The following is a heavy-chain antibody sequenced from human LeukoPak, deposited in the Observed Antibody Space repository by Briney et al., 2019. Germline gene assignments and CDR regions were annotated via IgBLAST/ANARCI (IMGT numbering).Heavy chain of an antibody. CDR3: ARDIGLPPRYYYYGMDV. J-gene: IGHJ6*02. CDR2: INSDGSST. V-gene: IGHV3-74*01. Sequence: GGSLRLSCAASGFTFSSYAMGWVRQAPGKGLVWVSRINSDGSSTSYAESVKGRFTISRDNAKNSLYLQMNSLRAEDTAVYYCARDIGLPPRYYYYGMDVWGQGTTVTVSS. D-gene: IGHD5-12*01. CDR1: GFTFSSYA.